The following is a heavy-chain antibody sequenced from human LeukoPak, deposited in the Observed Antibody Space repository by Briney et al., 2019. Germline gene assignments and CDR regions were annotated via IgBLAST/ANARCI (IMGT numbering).Heavy chain of an antibody. V-gene: IGHV3-7*01. Sequence: PGGSLRLSCAASGFTFSSYWMSWVRQAPGKGLEWVANIKQDGSEKYYVDSVKGRFTISRDNAKNSLYLQMNSLRAEDTAVYYCARRRGVVIIHYYYYYMDVWGKGTTVTVSS. CDR2: IKQDGSEK. D-gene: IGHD3-3*01. CDR3: ARRRGVVIIHYYYYYMDV. CDR1: GFTFSSYW. J-gene: IGHJ6*03.